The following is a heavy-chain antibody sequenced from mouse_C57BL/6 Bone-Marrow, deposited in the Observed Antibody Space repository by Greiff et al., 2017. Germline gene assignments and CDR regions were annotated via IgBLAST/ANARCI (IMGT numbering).Heavy chain of an antibody. Sequence: EVQRVESGGGLVQPKGSLKLSCAASGFSFNTYAMNWVRQAPGKGLEWVARIRSKSNNYATYYADSVKDRFTISRDDSESMLYLQMNNLKTEDTAMYYCVRQESTMITTGYYYAMDYWGQGTSVTVSS. V-gene: IGHV10-1*01. CDR2: IRSKSNNYAT. CDR3: VRQESTMITTGYYYAMDY. CDR1: GFSFNTYA. D-gene: IGHD2-4*01. J-gene: IGHJ4*01.